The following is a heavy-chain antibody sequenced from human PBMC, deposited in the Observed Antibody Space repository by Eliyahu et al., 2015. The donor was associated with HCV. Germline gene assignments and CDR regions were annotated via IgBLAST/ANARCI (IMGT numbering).Heavy chain of an antibody. CDR2: IYHSGNT. J-gene: IGHJ3*02. D-gene: IGHD4-17*01. Sequence: QVQLQESGPGLVKPSETLSLTCAVSGFSISSAYYWGWIRQPPGKGLEWIGSIYHSGNTYYNVSLKSRVTISVDTSKNPFSLKLTSVTAADTAVYYCARITTTVKGDAFDIWGQGTMVTVSS. V-gene: IGHV4-38-2*01. CDR1: GFSISSAYY. CDR3: ARITTTVKGDAFDI.